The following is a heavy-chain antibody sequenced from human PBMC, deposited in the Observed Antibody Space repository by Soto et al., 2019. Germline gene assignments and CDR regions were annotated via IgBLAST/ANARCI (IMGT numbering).Heavy chain of an antibody. CDR3: ASPEVGRDYYYGLAV. CDR2: IDPSDSDT. J-gene: IGHJ6*02. V-gene: IGHV5-10-1*03. Sequence: DVQLVQSGAEVKKAGESLRISCQGSGYSFPSYWISWVRQIPGKGLEWVGRIDPSDSDTNYSPFFQDHVTISADKSITTAYLQWRSLKPSDTAIYYCASPEVGRDYYYGLAVWGQGTTVTVSS. D-gene: IGHD3-10*01. CDR1: GYSFPSYW.